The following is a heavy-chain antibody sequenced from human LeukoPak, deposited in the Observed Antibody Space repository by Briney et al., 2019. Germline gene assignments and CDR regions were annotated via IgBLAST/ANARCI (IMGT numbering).Heavy chain of an antibody. CDR2: ISSSSSTI. V-gene: IGHV3-48*02. CDR1: GFTFSSYS. D-gene: IGHD3-10*01. J-gene: IGHJ6*02. Sequence: GGSLRLSCAASGFTFSSYSMNWVRQAPGKGLEWVSYISSSSSTIYYADSVKGRFTISRDNAKNSLYLQMNSLRDEDTAVYYCARAPSPRYGPGSYYPYYYYGMDVWGQGTTVTVSS. CDR3: ARAPSPRYGPGSYYPYYYYGMDV.